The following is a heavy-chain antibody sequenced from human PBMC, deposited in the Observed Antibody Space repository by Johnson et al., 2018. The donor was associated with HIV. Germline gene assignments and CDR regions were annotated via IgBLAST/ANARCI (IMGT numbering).Heavy chain of an antibody. CDR2: IGTAGDT. Sequence: VQLVESGGGVVQPGRSLRLSCAASGFTFSSYDMHWVRQATGKGLEWVSSIGTAGDTYYPGSVKGRFTISRENAKNSLYLQMNSLRAGDTAVYYCAREDWLGAFDIWGQGTMVSVSS. CDR1: GFTFSSYD. V-gene: IGHV3-13*01. J-gene: IGHJ3*02. CDR3: AREDWLGAFDI. D-gene: IGHD3/OR15-3a*01.